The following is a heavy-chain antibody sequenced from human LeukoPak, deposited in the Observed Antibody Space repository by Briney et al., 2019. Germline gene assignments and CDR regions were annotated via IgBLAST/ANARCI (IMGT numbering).Heavy chain of an antibody. Sequence: SGPALVKPTQTLTLTCTFSGFSLSTSGMCVSWIRQPPGKALEWLARIDWDDDKYYSTSLKTRLTISKDTSKNQVVLTMTNMDPVDTATYYCARILHYEGSGYYYFDYWGQGTLVTVSS. CDR2: IDWDDDK. CDR1: GFSLSTSGMC. CDR3: ARILHYEGSGYYYFDY. V-gene: IGHV2-70*11. J-gene: IGHJ4*02. D-gene: IGHD3-22*01.